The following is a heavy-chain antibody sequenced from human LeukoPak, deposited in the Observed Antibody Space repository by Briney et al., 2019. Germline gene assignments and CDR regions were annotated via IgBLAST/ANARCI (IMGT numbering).Heavy chain of an antibody. CDR3: AKLERRDGAFDI. V-gene: IGHV4-31*03. J-gene: IGHJ3*02. CDR1: GGSISSGSYY. D-gene: IGHD1-1*01. CDR2: IYYSGIT. Sequence: SETLSLTCSVSGGSISSGSYYWSWIRQHPGKGLEWIGYIYYSGITYYNPSLKSRVTISVDTSKNQFSLKLSSVTAADTAVYYCAKLERRDGAFDIWGQGTMVTVSS.